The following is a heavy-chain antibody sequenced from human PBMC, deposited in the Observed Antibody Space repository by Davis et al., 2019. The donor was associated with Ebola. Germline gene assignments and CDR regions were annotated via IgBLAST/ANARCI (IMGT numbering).Heavy chain of an antibody. CDR1: GYTFTSYA. V-gene: IGHV1-3*01. J-gene: IGHJ6*02. D-gene: IGHD3-10*01. CDR2: INAGNGNT. Sequence: ASVKVSCKASGYTFTSYAMHWVRQAPGQRLEWMGWINAGNGNTKYSQKFQGRVTITRDTSASTAYMELSSLRSEDTAVYYCARDGSGSYFHYYYGMDVWGQGTTVTVSS. CDR3: ARDGSGSYFHYYYGMDV.